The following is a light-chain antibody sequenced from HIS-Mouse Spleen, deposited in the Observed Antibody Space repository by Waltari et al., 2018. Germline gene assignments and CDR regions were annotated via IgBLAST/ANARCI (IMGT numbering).Light chain of an antibody. J-gene: IGLJ2*01. CDR1: SSNIGRNT. V-gene: IGLV1-44*01. CDR2: SNT. CDR3: AAWDDSLNGVV. Sequence: QSVLTQPPSASGTPGQRVTISCSGSSSNIGRNTVNWYHQLPGTAPKLLIYSNTQRPSGFPDRFSGSKSGTSASLAISGLQSEDEADYYCAAWDDSLNGVVFGGGTKLTVL.